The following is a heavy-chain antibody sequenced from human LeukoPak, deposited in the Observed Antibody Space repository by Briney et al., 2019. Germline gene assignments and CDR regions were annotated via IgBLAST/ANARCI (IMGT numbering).Heavy chain of an antibody. D-gene: IGHD2-15*01. CDR2: IYYSGST. V-gene: IGHV4-39*01. CDR3: ARLYIVVVVAATSSMIGDAFDI. J-gene: IGHJ3*02. Sequence: SETLSLTCTVSGGSISSSSYYWGWIRQPPGKGLEWIGSIYYSGSTYYNPSLRSRVTISVDTSKNQFSLKLSSVTAADTAVYYCARLYIVVVVAATSSMIGDAFDIWGQGTMVTVSS. CDR1: GGSISSSSYY.